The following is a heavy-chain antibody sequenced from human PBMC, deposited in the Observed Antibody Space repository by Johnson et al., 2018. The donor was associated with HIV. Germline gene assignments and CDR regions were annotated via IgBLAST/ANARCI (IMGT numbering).Heavy chain of an antibody. CDR1: GFSVSNNY. CDR2: IKSKTDGGTT. J-gene: IGHJ3*02. V-gene: IGHV3-15*01. CDR3: TTGWYSGYDLPNAFDI. D-gene: IGHD5-12*01. Sequence: VQLVESGGGVVQPGRSLRLSCAASGFSVSNNYMNWVRQAPGKGLEWVGRIKSKTDGGTTDYAAPVKGRFTISRDDSKNTLYLQMNSLKTEDTAVYYCTTGWYSGYDLPNAFDIWGQGTMVTVSS.